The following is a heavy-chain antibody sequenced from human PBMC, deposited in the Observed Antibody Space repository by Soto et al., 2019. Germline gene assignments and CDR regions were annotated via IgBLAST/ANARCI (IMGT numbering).Heavy chain of an antibody. CDR1: GYTFSSYT. J-gene: IGHJ6*02. D-gene: IGHD3-10*01. V-gene: IGHV1-69*02. CDR3: ARGDGFGELLSYYGMDV. Sequence: SVKVSCKASGYTFSSYTISWVRQAPGQGLEWMGRIIPILGIANYAQKFQGRVTITADKSTSTAYMELSSLRSEDTAVYYCARGDGFGELLSYYGMDVWGQGTTVTVSS. CDR2: IIPILGIA.